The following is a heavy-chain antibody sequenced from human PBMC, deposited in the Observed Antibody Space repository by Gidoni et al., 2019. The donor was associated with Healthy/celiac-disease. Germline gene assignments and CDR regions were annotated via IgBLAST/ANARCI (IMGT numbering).Heavy chain of an antibody. D-gene: IGHD3-9*01. Sequence: QVQLVQSGAEVKKPGSSVKVSCKASGGTFSSYAISWVRQAPGQRLEWMGGIIPILGIANYAQKFQGRVTITADKSTSTAYMELSSLRSEDTAVYYCAFRDRYFDWLGSWGQGTLVTVSS. CDR3: AFRDRYFDWLGS. V-gene: IGHV1-69*10. J-gene: IGHJ5*01. CDR2: IIPILGIA. CDR1: GGTFSSYA.